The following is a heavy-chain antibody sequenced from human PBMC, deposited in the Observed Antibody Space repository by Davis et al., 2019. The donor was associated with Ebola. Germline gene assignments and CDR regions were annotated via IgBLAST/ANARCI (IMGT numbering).Heavy chain of an antibody. CDR3: AKDRDYYGSGSFDY. J-gene: IGHJ4*02. V-gene: IGHV3-30*02. D-gene: IGHD3-10*01. CDR1: GFTFSSYG. Sequence: GGSLRLSCAASGFTFSSYGMHWVRQAPGKGLEWVAFIRYDGSNKYYADSVKGRFTISRDNSKNTLYLQMNSLRAEDTAVYYYAKDRDYYGSGSFDYWGQGTLVTVSS. CDR2: IRYDGSNK.